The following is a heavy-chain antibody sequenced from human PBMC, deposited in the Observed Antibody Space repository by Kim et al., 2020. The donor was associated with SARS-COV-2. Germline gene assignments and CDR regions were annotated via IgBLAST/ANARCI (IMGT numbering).Heavy chain of an antibody. Sequence: PVKVRFTISRDDSKNTLYLQMNSLKTEETAVYYCTTGMIVVVIKTYYFDYWGQGTLVTVSS. CDR3: TTGMIVVVIKTYYFDY. D-gene: IGHD3-22*01. J-gene: IGHJ4*02. V-gene: IGHV3-15*01.